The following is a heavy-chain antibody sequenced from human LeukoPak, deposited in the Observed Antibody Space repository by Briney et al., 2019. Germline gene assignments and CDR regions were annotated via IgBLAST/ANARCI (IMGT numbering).Heavy chain of an antibody. J-gene: IGHJ4*02. Sequence: GRSLRLSCAASGFTFSNYGMHWGRQAPGKGLEWVAVIWYDGSNKYYADSVKGRFTISRDNSKNTLYLQMNSLRAEDTAVYYCAGNYGPYYFDYWGQGTLVTVSS. CDR2: IWYDGSNK. V-gene: IGHV3-33*01. CDR3: AGNYGPYYFDY. D-gene: IGHD3-10*01. CDR1: GFTFSNYG.